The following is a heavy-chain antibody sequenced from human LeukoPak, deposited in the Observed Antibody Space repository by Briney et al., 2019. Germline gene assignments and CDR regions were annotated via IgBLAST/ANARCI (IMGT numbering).Heavy chain of an antibody. D-gene: IGHD3-22*01. CDR2: IGGSGGST. J-gene: IGHJ4*02. V-gene: IGHV3-23*01. Sequence: GGSLRLSCAASGFTFSIYAMSWVRQAPGKGLEWVSTIGGSGGSTYYADSVKGRFTISRDNSKNMLYLQMNSLRAEDTAVYYCAKNLKAYYDSSGYSYYFDYWGQGTLVTVSS. CDR1: GFTFSIYA. CDR3: AKNLKAYYDSSGYSYYFDY.